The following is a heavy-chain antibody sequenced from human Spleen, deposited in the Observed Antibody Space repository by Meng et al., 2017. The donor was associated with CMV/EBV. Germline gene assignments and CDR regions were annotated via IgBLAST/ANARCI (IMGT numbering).Heavy chain of an antibody. CDR2: INPDSDYI. J-gene: IGHJ6*02. D-gene: IGHD5-18*01. V-gene: IGHV3-21*06. CDR3: ARDQEGTRIPSPIHYGLDV. Sequence: GGSLRLSCAASGFTFKTFTMSWVRQAPGKGLEWVSSINPDSDYIYSADSLKGRFTISRDNAKNSVYPRMSGLRVEDTAVYYCARDQEGTRIPSPIHYGLDVWGQGTTVTVSS. CDR1: GFTFKTFT.